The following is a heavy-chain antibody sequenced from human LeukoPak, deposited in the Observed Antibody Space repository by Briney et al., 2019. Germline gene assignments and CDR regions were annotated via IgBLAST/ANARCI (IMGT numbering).Heavy chain of an antibody. D-gene: IGHD3-3*01. CDR2: VSYSGGT. J-gene: IGHJ4*02. CDR1: GASVSSHY. Sequence: PSETLSLTCTVSGASVSSHYWSWIRQAPGKGLEWIGYVSYSGGTNYNPSLKSRVTISLDTSKDQFSLRLNSVITADTAVYYCARLSTYYDFWSPLDYWGQGTLVTVSS. CDR3: ARLSTYYDFWSPLDY. V-gene: IGHV4-59*02.